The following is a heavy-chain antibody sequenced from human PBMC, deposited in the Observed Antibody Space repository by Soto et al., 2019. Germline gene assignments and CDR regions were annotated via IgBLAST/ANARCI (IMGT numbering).Heavy chain of an antibody. V-gene: IGHV1-2*02. CDR2: INPNSGGT. CDR3: ATPCLTWSRRLGATSLGSDY. J-gene: IGHJ4*02. CDR1: GYTFTGYY. Sequence: GASVKVSCKASGYTFTGYYMHWVRQAPGQGLEWMGWINPNSGGTNYAQKFQGRVTMTRDTSISTAYMEVSRLRSDDTAAYYCATPCLTWSRRLGATSLGSDYRGQGTLVTV. D-gene: IGHD1-26*01.